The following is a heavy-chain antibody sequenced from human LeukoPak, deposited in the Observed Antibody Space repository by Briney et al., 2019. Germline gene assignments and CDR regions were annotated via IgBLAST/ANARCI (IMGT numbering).Heavy chain of an antibody. CDR2: MNPNSGNT. CDR1: GYTFTSYD. CDR3: ARDNSVRDEAWWFNP. V-gene: IGHV1-8*01. J-gene: IGHJ5*02. Sequence: ASVTVSCTASGYTFTSYDINWVRQATGQGLEWMGWMNPNSGNTGYAQKFQGRVTMTRNTSISTAYMELSSLRSEDTAVYYCARDNSVRDEAWWFNPWGQGTLVTVSS. D-gene: IGHD5-24*01.